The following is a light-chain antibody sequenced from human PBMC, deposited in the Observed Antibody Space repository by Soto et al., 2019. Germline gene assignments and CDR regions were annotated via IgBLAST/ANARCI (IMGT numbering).Light chain of an antibody. CDR1: QGISSY. V-gene: IGKV1-9*01. CDR3: QQFNSYPT. CDR2: AAS. J-gene: IGKJ4*01. Sequence: DIQLTQSPSFLSASVGDGVTITCRASQGISSYLAWYQQRPGKAPKLLIYAASTLQSGVPSRFSGSGSGTEFTLTISSLQPEDFATYYRQQFNSYPTFGGGTKVEIK.